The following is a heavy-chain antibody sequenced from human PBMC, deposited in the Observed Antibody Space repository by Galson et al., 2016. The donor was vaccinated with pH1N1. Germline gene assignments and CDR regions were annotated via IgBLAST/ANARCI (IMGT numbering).Heavy chain of an antibody. Sequence: SVKVSCKASGDIFINYPISWVRQAPGQGLEWMGGIMPIFDKPTYAQKLQGRVTITTDKSTSTTYMVLSSLRSEDTAVYYCARGCGTYYQTYWDFNRWGRGTLVTVSS. CDR2: IMPIFDKP. D-gene: IGHD3-22*01. J-gene: IGHJ2*01. CDR1: GDIFINYP. V-gene: IGHV1-69*05. CDR3: ARGCGTYYQTYWDFNR.